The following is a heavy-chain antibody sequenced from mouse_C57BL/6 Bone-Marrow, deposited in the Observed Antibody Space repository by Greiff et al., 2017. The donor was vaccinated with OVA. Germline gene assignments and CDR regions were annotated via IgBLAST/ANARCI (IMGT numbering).Heavy chain of an antibody. J-gene: IGHJ3*01. CDR3: VSGSSPY. V-gene: IGHV1-81*01. CDR2: IYPRSGNN. Sequence: VQLQQSGAELARPGASVKLSCKASGYTFTSYGISWVKQRPGQGLAWIGDIYPRSGNNYYNEKFKGKATLTADKSSSTAYLELRSLTSEDSAVYFCVSGSSPYWGRGTLVTVSA. D-gene: IGHD1-1*01. CDR1: GYTFTSYG.